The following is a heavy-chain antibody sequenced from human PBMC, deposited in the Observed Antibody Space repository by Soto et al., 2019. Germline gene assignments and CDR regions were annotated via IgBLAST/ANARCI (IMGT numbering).Heavy chain of an antibody. CDR1: GGSFSGYY. J-gene: IGHJ6*02. Sequence: SETLSLTCAVYGGSFSGYYWSWVRQAPENGLEWIGEINHSGSTNYNPSLKSRVTISVDTSKNQFFLRLSSLTAADTAVYYCARGQVGSYVYYYYYGMDVWGQGTTVTVSS. CDR3: ARGQVGSYVYYYYYGMDV. D-gene: IGHD3-16*01. V-gene: IGHV4-34*01. CDR2: INHSGST.